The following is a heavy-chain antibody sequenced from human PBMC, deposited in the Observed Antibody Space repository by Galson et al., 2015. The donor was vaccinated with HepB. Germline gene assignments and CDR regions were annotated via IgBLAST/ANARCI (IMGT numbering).Heavy chain of an antibody. CDR3: ARDRISGNSDAFDI. CDR2: IILIFGTA. D-gene: IGHD4-23*01. V-gene: IGHV1-69*13. CDR1: GGTFSSYA. Sequence: SVKVSCKASGGTFSSYAISWVRQAPGQGLEWMGGIILIFGTANYAQKFQGRVTITADESTSTAYMELSSLRSEDTAVYYCARDRISGNSDAFDIWGQGTMVTVSS. J-gene: IGHJ3*02.